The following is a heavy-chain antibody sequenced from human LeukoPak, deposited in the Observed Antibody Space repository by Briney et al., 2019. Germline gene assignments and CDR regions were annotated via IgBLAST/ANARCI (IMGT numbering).Heavy chain of an antibody. J-gene: IGHJ3*02. CDR3: ARTSYYYDSSGPLDAFDI. CDR1: GGSFSGYY. CDR2: INHSGST. D-gene: IGHD3-22*01. Sequence: PSETLSLTCAVYGGSFSGYYWSWIRQPPGKGLEWIGEINHSGSTNYNPSLKSRVTISVDTSKNQFSLKLSSVTAADTAVYYCARTSYYYDSSGPLDAFDIWGQGTMVTVSS. V-gene: IGHV4-34*01.